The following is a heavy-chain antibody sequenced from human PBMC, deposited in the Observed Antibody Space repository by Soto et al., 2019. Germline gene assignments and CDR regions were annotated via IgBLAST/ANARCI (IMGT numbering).Heavy chain of an antibody. CDR1: GGSISSYY. J-gene: IGHJ3*02. CDR2: IYYSGST. Sequence: SETLSLTCTVSGGSISSYYWSWIRQPPGKGLEWIGYIYYSGSTNYNPSLKSRVTISVDTSKNQFSLKLSSVTAADTAVYYCARRVSYSGYDLGAFDIWGQGTMVTVSS. V-gene: IGHV4-59*08. D-gene: IGHD5-12*01. CDR3: ARRVSYSGYDLGAFDI.